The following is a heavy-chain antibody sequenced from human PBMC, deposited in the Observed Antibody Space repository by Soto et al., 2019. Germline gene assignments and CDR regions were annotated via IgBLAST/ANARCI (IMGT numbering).Heavy chain of an antibody. CDR1: GGTFSSYT. Sequence: QVQLVQSGAEVQKPGSSVKVSCKASGGTFSSYTISWVRQAPGQGLEWMGRIIPILGIANYAQKFQGRVTITADKSTSTAYMELSSLRSEDTAVYYCARVIAVAGKGGDYWGQGTLVTVSS. CDR2: IIPILGIA. J-gene: IGHJ4*02. V-gene: IGHV1-69*02. D-gene: IGHD6-19*01. CDR3: ARVIAVAGKGGDY.